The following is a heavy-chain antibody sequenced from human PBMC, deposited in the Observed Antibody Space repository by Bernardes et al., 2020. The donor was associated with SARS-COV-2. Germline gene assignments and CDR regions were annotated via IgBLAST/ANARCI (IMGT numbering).Heavy chain of an antibody. CDR1: GFTFSGSA. D-gene: IGHD6-13*01. V-gene: IGHV3-73*01. CDR2: IRSKANSYAT. CDR3: TRPFLDSSSWHDAFDI. Sequence: GGSLRLSCAASGFTFSGSAMHWVRQASGKGLEWVGRIRSKANSYATAYAASVKGRFTISRDDSKNTAYLQMNSLKTEDTAVYYCTRPFLDSSSWHDAFDIWGQGTMVTVSS. J-gene: IGHJ3*02.